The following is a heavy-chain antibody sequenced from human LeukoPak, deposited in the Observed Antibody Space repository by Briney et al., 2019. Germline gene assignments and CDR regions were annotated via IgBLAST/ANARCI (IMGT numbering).Heavy chain of an antibody. D-gene: IGHD3-22*01. V-gene: IGHV3-74*01. CDR2: IKSDGSN. CDR1: GFTFSSYW. Sequence: GGSLRLSCAASGFTFSSYWMHWVRQAPGKGLVWVSRIKSDGSNYYADSVKGRFTIFRDNAKNTLYLQMNSLRAEDTAVYYCARLSREPHYYYDSSGYFNYWGQGTLVTVSS. J-gene: IGHJ4*02. CDR3: ARLSREPHYYYDSSGYFNY.